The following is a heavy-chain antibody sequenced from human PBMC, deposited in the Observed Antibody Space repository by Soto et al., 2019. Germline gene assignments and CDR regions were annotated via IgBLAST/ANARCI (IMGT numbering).Heavy chain of an antibody. Sequence: QGELVESGGGVVQPGGSLRLSCAASGFTFSTYGMHWVRQAPGKGLEWVSVISYDGSNKYYADSVKGRFTISRDNSKNTLYLQMNSLRAEDTAVYYCARALRFGWRAPRAGIYGMDVWGQGTTVTVSS. J-gene: IGHJ6*02. V-gene: IGHV3-30*19. CDR3: ARALRFGWRAPRAGIYGMDV. D-gene: IGHD3-3*01. CDR1: GFTFSTYG. CDR2: ISYDGSNK.